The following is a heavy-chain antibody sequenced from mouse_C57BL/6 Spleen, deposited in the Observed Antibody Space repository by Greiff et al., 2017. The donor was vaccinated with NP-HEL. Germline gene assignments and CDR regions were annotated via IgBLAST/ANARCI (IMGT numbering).Heavy chain of an antibody. Sequence: EVQLQQSGPELVKPGASVKISCKASGYTFTDYYMNWVKQSHGKSLEWIGDINPNNGGTSYNQKFKGKATLTVDKSSSTAYMELRSLTSEDSAVYYCAREYYGSSYVWYFDVWGTGTTVAVSS. CDR1: GYTFTDYY. CDR2: INPNNGGT. D-gene: IGHD1-1*01. V-gene: IGHV1-26*01. CDR3: AREYYGSSYVWYFDV. J-gene: IGHJ1*03.